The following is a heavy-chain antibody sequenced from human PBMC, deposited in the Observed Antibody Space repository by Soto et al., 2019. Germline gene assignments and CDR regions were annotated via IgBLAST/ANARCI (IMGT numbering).Heavy chain of an antibody. J-gene: IGHJ4*02. CDR3: ARGSRSKYSSSWPLDY. Sequence: GGSLRLSCAASGFTFSSYWMSWVRQAPGKGLEWVANIKQDGSEKYYVDSVKGRFTISRDNAKNSLYLQMNSLRAEDTAVYYCARGSRSKYSSSWPLDYWGQETLVTVSS. CDR1: GFTFSSYW. V-gene: IGHV3-7*01. D-gene: IGHD6-13*01. CDR2: IKQDGSEK.